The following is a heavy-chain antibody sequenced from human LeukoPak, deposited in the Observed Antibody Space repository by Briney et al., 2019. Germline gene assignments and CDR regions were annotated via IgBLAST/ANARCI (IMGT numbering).Heavy chain of an antibody. Sequence: SETLSLTCTVSSDSVSNGNYYWSWLRQPPGKALEWIGYIYYTGNTYYNPSLEGRVTISVDTSRNHFSVKLSSVTAADTAVYYCASSQNYYGSGDYWSQGTLVTVSS. CDR1: SDSVSNGNYY. CDR3: ASSQNYYGSGDY. D-gene: IGHD3-10*01. J-gene: IGHJ4*02. CDR2: IYYTGNT. V-gene: IGHV4-61*03.